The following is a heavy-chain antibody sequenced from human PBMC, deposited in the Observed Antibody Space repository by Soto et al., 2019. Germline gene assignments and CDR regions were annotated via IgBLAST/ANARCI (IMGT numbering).Heavy chain of an antibody. J-gene: IGHJ4*02. CDR3: VRDGIGGTTFRGYLDY. CDR2: IWRDGSKK. Sequence: QVQLVQSGGGVVQPGMSLRLSCEASGFKFSDYGMHWVRQAPGKGPERVAIIWRDGSKKFYADSVKGRFTISRDNSKNTLSLQMNSLRVDDTAMFYCVRDGIGGTTFRGYLDYWGQGVHVTVSS. D-gene: IGHD1-1*01. V-gene: IGHV3-33*01. CDR1: GFKFSDYG.